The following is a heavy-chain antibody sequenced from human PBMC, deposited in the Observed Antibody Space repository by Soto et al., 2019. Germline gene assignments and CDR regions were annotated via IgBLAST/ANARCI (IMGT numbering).Heavy chain of an antibody. CDR1: GFTFSSYA. Sequence: QVQLVESGGGVVQPGRSLRLSCAASGFTFSSYAMHWVRQAPGKGLEWVAVISYDGSNKYYADSVKGRFTISRDNSKNTLYLQMNSLRAEDTAVYYCARELRNYDFWSGSLYYGMDVWGQGSTVTVSS. CDR2: ISYDGSNK. J-gene: IGHJ6*02. V-gene: IGHV3-30-3*01. D-gene: IGHD3-3*01. CDR3: ARELRNYDFWSGSLYYGMDV.